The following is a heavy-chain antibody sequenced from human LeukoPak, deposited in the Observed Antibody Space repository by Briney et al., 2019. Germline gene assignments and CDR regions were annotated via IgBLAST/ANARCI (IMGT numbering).Heavy chain of an antibody. Sequence: PSQTLSLTCAVSGGSISSGGYSWSWIRQPPGKGLERIGYIYHSGSTYYNPSLKSRVTISVDRSKNQFSLKLSSVTAADTAVYYCARRTYNWFDPWGQGTLVTVSS. V-gene: IGHV4-30-2*01. CDR1: GGSISSGGYS. D-gene: IGHD1/OR15-1a*01. CDR2: IYHSGST. J-gene: IGHJ5*02. CDR3: ARRTYNWFDP.